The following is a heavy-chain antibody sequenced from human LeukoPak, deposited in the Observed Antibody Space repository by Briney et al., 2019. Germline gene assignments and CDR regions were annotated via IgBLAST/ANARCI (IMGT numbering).Heavy chain of an antibody. V-gene: IGHV4-59*01. CDR2: IYYSGST. D-gene: IGHD1-1*01. CDR1: GGSISSYY. Sequence: PSETLSLTCTVSGGSISSYYWSWIRQPPGKGLEWIGYIYYSGSTKYNPSLKSRVTISVDTSKNQLSLKLSSVTAADTAVYYCARADDDFTLFDYWGQGTLVTVSS. J-gene: IGHJ4*02. CDR3: ARADDDFTLFDY.